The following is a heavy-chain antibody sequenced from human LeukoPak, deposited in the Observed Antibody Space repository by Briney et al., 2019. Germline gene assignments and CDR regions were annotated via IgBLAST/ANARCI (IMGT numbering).Heavy chain of an antibody. J-gene: IGHJ4*02. V-gene: IGHV4-39*01. Sequence: SETLSLTCTVSGGSISSSSYYWGWIRQPPGKGLEWIGSIYYSGSTYYNPSLKSRVTISVDTSKNQFSLKLSSVTAADTAVYYCAKIAAAALVYWGQGTLVTVSS. CDR2: IYYSGST. D-gene: IGHD6-13*01. CDR3: AKIAAAALVY. CDR1: GGSISSSSYY.